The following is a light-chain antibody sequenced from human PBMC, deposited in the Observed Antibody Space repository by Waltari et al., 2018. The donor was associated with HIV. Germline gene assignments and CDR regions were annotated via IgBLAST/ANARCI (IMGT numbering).Light chain of an antibody. CDR2: SNN. CDR3: AAWDDSLNGAV. V-gene: IGLV1-44*01. Sequence: QSVLTQPPSASGTPGQRVTISCSGSSSNIGSNTVNWYQQLPGTAPKLLIYSNNQLPSGVPDRSSGSKSGTSAALAISGLQSEDEADYYCAAWDDSLNGAVFGGGTQLTVL. CDR1: SSNIGSNT. J-gene: IGLJ7*01.